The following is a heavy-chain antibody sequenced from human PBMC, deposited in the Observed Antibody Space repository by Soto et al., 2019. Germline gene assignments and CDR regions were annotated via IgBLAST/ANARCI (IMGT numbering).Heavy chain of an antibody. CDR1: GYTFTSYG. CDR2: ISAYNGNT. CDR3: ARAELYDFWSGPAPGYFDL. V-gene: IGHV1-18*01. J-gene: IGHJ2*01. D-gene: IGHD3-3*01. Sequence: AASVKVSCKASGYTFTSYGISWVRQAPGQGLEWMGWISAYNGNTNYAQKLQGRVTMTTDTSTSTAYMELRSLRSDDTAVYYCARAELYDFWSGPAPGYFDLWGRGTLVPVSS.